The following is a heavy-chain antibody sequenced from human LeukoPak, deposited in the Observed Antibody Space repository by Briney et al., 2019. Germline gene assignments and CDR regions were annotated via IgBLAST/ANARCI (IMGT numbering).Heavy chain of an antibody. V-gene: IGHV4-39*07. CDR2: INHSGST. CDR1: GGSISSGNYY. D-gene: IGHD2-15*01. J-gene: IGHJ4*02. CDR3: ARGRVALDY. Sequence: PSETLSLTCTVSGGSISSGNYYWSWIRQPPGKGLEWIGEINHSGSTNYNPSLKSRVTISVDTSKNQFSLKLSSVTAADTAVYYCARGRVALDYWGQGTLVTVSS.